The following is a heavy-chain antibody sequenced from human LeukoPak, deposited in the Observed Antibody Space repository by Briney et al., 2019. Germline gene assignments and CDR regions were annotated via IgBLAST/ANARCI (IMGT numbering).Heavy chain of an antibody. D-gene: IGHD1-1*01. Sequence: SETLSLTCTVSGGSISGYYWSWVRQTPGQGLEWIGYIYYNGNTNYNPSLKSRVTMSVDMSKNQFSLKLSSVTAADTAVYYCAREFPPQASAWNRITPPYFDSWGPGTLVTVSS. CDR1: GGSISGYY. V-gene: IGHV4-59*01. CDR3: AREFPPQASAWNRITPPYFDS. CDR2: IYYNGNT. J-gene: IGHJ4*02.